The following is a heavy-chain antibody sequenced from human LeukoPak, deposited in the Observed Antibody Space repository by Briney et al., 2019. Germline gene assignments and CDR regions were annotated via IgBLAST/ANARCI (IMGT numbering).Heavy chain of an antibody. V-gene: IGHV3-30*02. D-gene: IGHD6-13*01. CDR2: IRYDGSNK. CDR3: ARGAAAGTTDAFDI. Sequence: GGSLRLSCAASGFTFSSYGMHWVRQAPGKGLEWVAFIRYDGSNKYYADSVKGRFTISRDNSKNTLYLQMNSLRAEDTAVYYCARGAAAGTTDAFDIWGQGTMVTVSS. J-gene: IGHJ3*02. CDR1: GFTFSSYG.